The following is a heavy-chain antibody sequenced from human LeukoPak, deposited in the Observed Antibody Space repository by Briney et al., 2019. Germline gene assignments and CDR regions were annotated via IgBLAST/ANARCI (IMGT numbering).Heavy chain of an antibody. CDR1: GFTFSSYE. J-gene: IGHJ4*02. V-gene: IGHV3-48*03. CDR2: ISSSGSII. Sequence: GGSLRLSCAASGFTFSSYEMNWVRQAPGKGLEWVSYISSSGSIIYYADSVKGRFTISRDNAKNSLYLQMNSLRAEDTAVYYCARAPFYGSGSSDHYFDYWGQGTLVTVSS. CDR3: ARAPFYGSGSSDHYFDY. D-gene: IGHD3-10*01.